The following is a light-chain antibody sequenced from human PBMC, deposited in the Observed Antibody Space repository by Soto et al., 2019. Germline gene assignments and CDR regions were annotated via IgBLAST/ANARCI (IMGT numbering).Light chain of an antibody. CDR2: DAS. CDR3: QQRSDWRFI. V-gene: IGKV3-11*01. Sequence: EIVLTQSPATLSLSPGERATLSCRASQSVSNFLAWYQQKPGQGPRLLIYDASHRATGIPARFSGSGSGTDFTLTIISLEPEDFAVYYCQQRSDWRFIFGPGTKVDIK. J-gene: IGKJ3*01. CDR1: QSVSNF.